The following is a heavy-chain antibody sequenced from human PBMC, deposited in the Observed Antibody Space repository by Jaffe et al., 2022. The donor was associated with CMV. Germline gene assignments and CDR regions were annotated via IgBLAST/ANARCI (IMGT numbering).Heavy chain of an antibody. D-gene: IGHD3-3*01. CDR1: GFTFSSYA. J-gene: IGHJ4*02. CDR3: AKDGRESTIFGVVIPYFDY. Sequence: EVQLLESGGGLVQPGGSLRLSCAASGFTFSSYAMSWVRQAPGKGLEWVSAISGSGGSTYYADSVKGRFTISRDNSKNTLYLQMNSLRAEDTAVYYCAKDGRESTIFGVVIPYFDYWGQGTLVTVSS. V-gene: IGHV3-23*01. CDR2: ISGSGGST.